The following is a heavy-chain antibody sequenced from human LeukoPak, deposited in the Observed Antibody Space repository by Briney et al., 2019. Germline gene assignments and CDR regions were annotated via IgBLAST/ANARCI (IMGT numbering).Heavy chain of an antibody. CDR1: GFTFSSYA. CDR2: ISGSGGTT. V-gene: IGHV3-23*01. CDR3: TKDLYYYDSSAE. D-gene: IGHD3-22*01. J-gene: IGHJ4*02. Sequence: PGGSLRLSCAASGFTFSSYAMSWVRQAPGKGLEWVSAISGSGGTTYYADSVKGRFTISRDNSKNTLYLQMNSLRAEDTAVYYCTKDLYYYDSSAEWGQGTLVTVSS.